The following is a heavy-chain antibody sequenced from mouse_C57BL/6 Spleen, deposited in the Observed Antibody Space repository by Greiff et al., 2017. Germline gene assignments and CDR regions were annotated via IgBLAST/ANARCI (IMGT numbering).Heavy chain of an antibody. Sequence: QVQLKQPGAELVKPGASVKMSCKASGYTFTSYWITWVKQRPGQGLEWIGDIYPGSGSTNYNEKFKSKATLTVDTSSSTAYMQLSSLTSEDSAVYYCARGDYGSSYAMDYWGQGTSVTVSS. CDR1: GYTFTSYW. V-gene: IGHV1-55*01. CDR3: ARGDYGSSYAMDY. D-gene: IGHD1-1*01. CDR2: IYPGSGST. J-gene: IGHJ4*01.